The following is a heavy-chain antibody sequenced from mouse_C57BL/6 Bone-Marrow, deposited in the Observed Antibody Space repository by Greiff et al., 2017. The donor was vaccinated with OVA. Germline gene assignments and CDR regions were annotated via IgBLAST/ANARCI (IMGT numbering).Heavy chain of an antibody. CDR2: IYPGDGDT. D-gene: IGHD1-1*01. Sequence: VQLQESGPELVKPGASVKISCKASGYAFSSSWMNWVKQRPGKGLEWIGRIYPGDGDTNYNGKFKGKATLTADKSSSTAYMQLSSLTSEDSAVYYCARPNYYGSRDYYAMDYWGQGTSVTVSS. J-gene: IGHJ4*01. CDR1: GYAFSSSW. CDR3: ARPNYYGSRDYYAMDY. V-gene: IGHV1-82*01.